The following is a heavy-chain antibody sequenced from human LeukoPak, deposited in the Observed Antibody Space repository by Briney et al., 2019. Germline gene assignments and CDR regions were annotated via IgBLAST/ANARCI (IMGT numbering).Heavy chain of an antibody. CDR1: GFTFGDYA. J-gene: IGHJ6*02. Sequence: GGSLRLSCTASGFTFGDYAMSWVRQAPGKGLEWVGFIRSKAYGGTTEYAASVKGRLTISRDDSKSIAYLQMNSLKTEDTAVYYCTRDQGEGATRRYYGMDVWGQGTTVTVSS. CDR3: TRDQGEGATRRYYGMDV. D-gene: IGHD1-26*01. CDR2: IRSKAYGGTT. V-gene: IGHV3-49*04.